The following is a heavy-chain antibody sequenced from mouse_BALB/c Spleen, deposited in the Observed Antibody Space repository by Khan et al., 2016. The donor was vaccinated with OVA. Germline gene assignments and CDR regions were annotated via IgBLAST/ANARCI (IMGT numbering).Heavy chain of an antibody. J-gene: IGHJ4*01. D-gene: IGHD1-1*01. CDR2: ISYSGAT. V-gene: IGHV3-2*02. Sequence: EVQLQESGPSLVKPSQSLSLTCTVTGYSITSNYAWSWIRQFPGSKLEWMGYISYSGATNYNPSLKSRISVTRDTSENQFFLQLNSVTTEDTATYFCVMQNYYLYSLEFSGRGTSGTVSS. CDR3: VMQNYYLYSLEF. CDR1: GYSITSNYA.